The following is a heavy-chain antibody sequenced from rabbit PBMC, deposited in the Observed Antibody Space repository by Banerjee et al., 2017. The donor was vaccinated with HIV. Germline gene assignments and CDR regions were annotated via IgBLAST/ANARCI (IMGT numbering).Heavy chain of an antibody. CDR1: GIDFSSVYY. CDR3: TRSLVDGTNL. D-gene: IGHD1-1*01. V-gene: IGHV1S40*01. CDR2: INTGSGSA. Sequence: QSLEESGGDLVKPGASLTLTCTASGIDFSSVYYMYWVRQAPGKGLEWIGYINTGSGSAYYASWAKGRFTISRTSPTTVTLQMTSLTVADTATYFCTRSLVDGTNLWGPGTLVTVS. J-gene: IGHJ4*01.